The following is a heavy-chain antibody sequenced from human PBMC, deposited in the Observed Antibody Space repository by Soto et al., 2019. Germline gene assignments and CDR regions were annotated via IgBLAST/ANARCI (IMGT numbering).Heavy chain of an antibody. Sequence: GGSLRRSCAASGFSFSSYSMNWVRQAPGKGLEWVSYISSSSSTIYYADSVKGRFTISRDNAKNSLYMQMNSLRAEDTAVFYCGRGGSDSPLAPGYWGQGTLVTVSS. D-gene: IGHD2-21*01. CDR3: GRGGSDSPLAPGY. V-gene: IGHV3-48*01. CDR1: GFSFSSYS. J-gene: IGHJ4*02. CDR2: ISSSSSTI.